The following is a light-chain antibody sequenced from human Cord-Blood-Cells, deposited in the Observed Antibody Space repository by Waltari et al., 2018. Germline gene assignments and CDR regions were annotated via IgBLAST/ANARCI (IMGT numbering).Light chain of an antibody. J-gene: IGKJ2*01. CDR1: QSVLYSSNNKNY. CDR3: QQYDSTPYT. Sequence: IVMTQPPHSLAVFLGERATINGKSSQSVLYSSNNKNYLAWYQQKPGQPPTLLIYWASTRQSGVPDRFSGSGSGKDFTLTISSLQAEDVAVYYCQQYDSTPYTFGQGTKLEIK. V-gene: IGKV4-1*01. CDR2: WAS.